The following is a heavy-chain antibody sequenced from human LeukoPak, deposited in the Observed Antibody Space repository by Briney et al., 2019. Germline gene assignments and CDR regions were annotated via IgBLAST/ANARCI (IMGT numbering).Heavy chain of an antibody. CDR2: ISSSSSYI. CDR1: GFTFSSYS. D-gene: IGHD3-9*01. V-gene: IGHV3-21*01. CDR3: AREGYDILTGDLDY. Sequence: GGSLRLSCAASGFTFSSYSMNWVRQAPGKGLEWVSSISSSSSYIYYADSVKGRFTISRDNAKNSLYLQMNSLRAEDMAVYYCAREGYDILTGDLDYWGQGTLVTVSS. J-gene: IGHJ4*02.